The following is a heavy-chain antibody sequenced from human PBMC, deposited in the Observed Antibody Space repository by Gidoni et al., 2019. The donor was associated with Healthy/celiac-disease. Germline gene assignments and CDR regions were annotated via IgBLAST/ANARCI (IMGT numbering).Heavy chain of an antibody. J-gene: IGHJ6*02. D-gene: IGHD2-2*02. CDR1: GGSISSDY. CDR3: ARVGRTGYCSSTSCYRDYYSGMDV. V-gene: IGHV4-4*07. CDR2: IYTSGST. Sequence: QVQLQESGPGLVKPSETLSLTCTVPGGSISSDYWSWIRRPAGKGMEWIGRIYTSGSTNYNPSLKSRVTMSVDTSKDQFSLKLSSVTAADTAVYYCARVGRTGYCSSTSCYRDYYSGMDVWGQGTTVTVSS.